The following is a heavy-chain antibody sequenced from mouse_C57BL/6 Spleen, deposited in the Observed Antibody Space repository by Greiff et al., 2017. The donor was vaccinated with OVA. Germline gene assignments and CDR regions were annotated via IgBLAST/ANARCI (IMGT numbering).Heavy chain of an antibody. Sequence: EVKLVESGGGLVQPKGSLKLSCAASGFSFNTYAMNWVRQAPGKGLEWVARIRSKSNNYATYYADSVKDRFTISRDDSESMLYLQMNNLKTEDTAMYYCVRPHYYGSSYAMDYWGQGTSVTVSS. CDR1: GFSFNTYA. V-gene: IGHV10-1*01. CDR3: VRPHYYGSSYAMDY. D-gene: IGHD1-1*01. CDR2: IRSKSNNYAT. J-gene: IGHJ4*01.